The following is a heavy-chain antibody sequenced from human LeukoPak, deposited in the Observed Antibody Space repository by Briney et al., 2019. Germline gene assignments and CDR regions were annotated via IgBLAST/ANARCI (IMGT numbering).Heavy chain of an antibody. Sequence: GASVKVSCKASGYTFTGYYMHWVRQAPGQGLEWMGRINLNSGGTNYAQKFQGRVTMTRDTSISTAYMELSRLRSDDTAVYYCARVKGWYYYDSSGLYDAFDIWGQGTMVTVSS. J-gene: IGHJ3*02. CDR3: ARVKGWYYYDSSGLYDAFDI. V-gene: IGHV1-2*06. CDR2: INLNSGGT. D-gene: IGHD3-22*01. CDR1: GYTFTGYY.